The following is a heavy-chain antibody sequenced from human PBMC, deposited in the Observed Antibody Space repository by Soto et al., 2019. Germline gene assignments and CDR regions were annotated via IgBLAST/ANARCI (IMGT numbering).Heavy chain of an antibody. CDR3: ARDLAVAGNHGLYYYYYGMDV. CDR2: INPNSGGT. J-gene: IGHJ6*02. D-gene: IGHD6-19*01. V-gene: IGHV1-2*04. CDR1: GYTFTGYY. Sequence: ASVKVSCKASGYTFTGYYMHWVRQAPGQGLEWMGWINPNSGGTNYAQKFQGWVTMTRDTSISTAYMELSRLRSDDTAVYYCARDLAVAGNHGLYYYYYGMDVWGQGTTVTVSS.